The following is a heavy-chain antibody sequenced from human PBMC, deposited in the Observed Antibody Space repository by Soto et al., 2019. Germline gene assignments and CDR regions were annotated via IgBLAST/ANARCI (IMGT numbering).Heavy chain of an antibody. V-gene: IGHV3-30*18. CDR1: GFTFSSYG. D-gene: IGHD6-19*01. CDR2: ISYDGSNK. CDR3: AKDRAGSLSAYYYGMDV. J-gene: IGHJ6*02. Sequence: GGSLRLSCAASGFTFSSYGMHWVRQAPGKGLEWVAVISYDGSNKYYADSVKGRFTISRDNSKNTLYLQMNSLRAEDTAVYYCAKDRAGSLSAYYYGMDVWGQGTTVTVSS.